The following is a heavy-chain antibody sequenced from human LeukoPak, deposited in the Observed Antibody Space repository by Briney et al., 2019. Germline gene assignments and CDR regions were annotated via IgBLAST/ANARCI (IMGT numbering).Heavy chain of an antibody. D-gene: IGHD2-15*01. V-gene: IGHV1-2*02. Sequence: GASVTVSCKASGYTFTGYYMHWVRQAPGQGLEWMGWINPNSGGTNYAQKFQCRVTMTRDTSISTAYMELSRLRSDDTAVYYCARDLGYCSGGSCYRGYFDYWGQGTLVTVSS. J-gene: IGHJ4*02. CDR1: GYTFTGYY. CDR2: INPNSGGT. CDR3: ARDLGYCSGGSCYRGYFDY.